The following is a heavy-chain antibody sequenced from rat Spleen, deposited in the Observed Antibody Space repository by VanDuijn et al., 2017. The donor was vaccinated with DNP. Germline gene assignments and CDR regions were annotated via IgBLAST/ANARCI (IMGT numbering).Heavy chain of an antibody. J-gene: IGHJ2*01. Sequence: EVQLVESGGGLVQPGRSLKLSCAASRFTFSDYNMAWVRQSPKKGLEWVATISYYGLSTNYRDSVKGRFTISRDNAKSTLYLQMDSVRSEDTATYYCAKPDQWGQGVMVTVSS. V-gene: IGHV5-7*01. CDR2: ISYYGLST. CDR1: RFTFSDYN. CDR3: AKPDQ.